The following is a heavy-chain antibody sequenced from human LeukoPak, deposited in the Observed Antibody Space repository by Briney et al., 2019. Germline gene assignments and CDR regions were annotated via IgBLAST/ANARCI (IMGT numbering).Heavy chain of an antibody. D-gene: IGHD3-22*01. CDR3: ARVLLSSGSST. CDR2: VYCSGIT. Sequence: PSETLSLTCSVSGASISGYYYNWIRRPPGKGLEWIGYVYCSGITNFNPSLKSRVTMSVDTSKNQFSLKVSSVTAADTAVYYCARVLLSSGSSTWGQGTLVTVSS. J-gene: IGHJ5*02. CDR1: GASISGYY. V-gene: IGHV4-59*01.